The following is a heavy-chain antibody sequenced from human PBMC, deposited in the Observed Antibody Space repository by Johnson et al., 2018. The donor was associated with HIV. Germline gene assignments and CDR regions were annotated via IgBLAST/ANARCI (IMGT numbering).Heavy chain of an antibody. Sequence: QVLLVESGGGVVQPGRSLRLSCAASGFTFSSYAMHWVRQAPGKGLDWVANITQDGGEKYYADSVKGRFTISRDNSKNTLYLQMNSLRAEDTAVYYCARRSWAFDAFDIWGQGTMVTVSS. D-gene: IGHD1-26*01. J-gene: IGHJ3*02. CDR2: ITQDGGEK. V-gene: IGHV3-30*04. CDR3: ARRSWAFDAFDI. CDR1: GFTFSSYA.